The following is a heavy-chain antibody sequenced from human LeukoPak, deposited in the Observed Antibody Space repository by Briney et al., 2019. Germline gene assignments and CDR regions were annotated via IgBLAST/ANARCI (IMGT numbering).Heavy chain of an antibody. J-gene: IGHJ2*01. CDR1: GVAIRSGDYY. V-gene: IGHV4-61*08. CDR2: IYYDGST. Sequence: SETLSLTCTVSGVAIRSGDYYWGWIRQSPGKGLEWIGYIYYDGSTNYNPSLKSRVTISVDTSKNQFSLKLSSVTAADTAVYYCARGARGERWLVYWYFDLWGRGTLVTVSS. CDR3: ARGARGERWLVYWYFDL. D-gene: IGHD6-19*01.